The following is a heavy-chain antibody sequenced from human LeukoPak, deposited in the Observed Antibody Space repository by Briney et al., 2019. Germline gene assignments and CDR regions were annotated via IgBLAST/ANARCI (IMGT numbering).Heavy chain of an antibody. D-gene: IGHD6-6*01. Sequence: SETLSLTCTVSGGSISSSSYYWGWIRQPPGKGLEWIGGIYFSGSTYYNPSLKSRVTISVDTSKNQFSLKLSSATAADTAVYYCARRTQQLVPGATYAFDIWGQGTMVTVSS. CDR1: GGSISSSSYY. V-gene: IGHV4-39*01. CDR2: IYFSGST. CDR3: ARRTQQLVPGATYAFDI. J-gene: IGHJ3*02.